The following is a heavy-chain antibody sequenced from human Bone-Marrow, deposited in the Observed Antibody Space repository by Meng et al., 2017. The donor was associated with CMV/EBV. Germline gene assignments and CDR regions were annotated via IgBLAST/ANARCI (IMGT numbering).Heavy chain of an antibody. Sequence: SVKVSCKASGGTFSSYAISWVRQAPGQGLEWMGGIIPIFGTGNYAQKFQGRVTITTDESTSTAYMELSRLRSEDTAVYYCVRDDYGALPYYYGMYVWGQGTTVTVSS. CDR3: VRDDYGALPYYYGMYV. CDR1: GGTFSSYA. V-gene: IGHV1-69*05. CDR2: IIPIFGTG. D-gene: IGHD4/OR15-4a*01. J-gene: IGHJ6*02.